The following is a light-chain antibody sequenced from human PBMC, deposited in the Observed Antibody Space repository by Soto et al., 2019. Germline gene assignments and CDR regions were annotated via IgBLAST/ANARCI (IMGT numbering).Light chain of an antibody. CDR3: SSYTSSSGV. V-gene: IGLV2-14*01. CDR2: DVS. CDR1: SSDVGGYNY. Sequence: QSALTQPASGSGSPGQSITISCTGTSSDVGGYNYVSWYQQHPGKAPKLMIYDVSNRPSGVSNRFSGSKSGNTASLTISGLQAEDEADYYCSSYTSSSGVFGTGTKVTV. J-gene: IGLJ1*01.